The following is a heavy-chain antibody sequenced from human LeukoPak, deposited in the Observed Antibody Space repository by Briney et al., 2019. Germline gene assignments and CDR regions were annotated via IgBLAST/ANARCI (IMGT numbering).Heavy chain of an antibody. V-gene: IGHV4-39*07. J-gene: IGHJ4*02. CDR3: ATSMNGPGQQLVQIGY. Sequence: SETLSLTCTVSGGSISSSSYYWGWIRQPPGKGLEWIGSIYYSGSTYYNPSLKSRVTISVDTSKNQFSLKLSSVTAADTAVYYCATSMNGPGQQLVQIGYWGQGTLVTVSS. CDR2: IYYSGST. CDR1: GGSISSSSYY. D-gene: IGHD6-13*01.